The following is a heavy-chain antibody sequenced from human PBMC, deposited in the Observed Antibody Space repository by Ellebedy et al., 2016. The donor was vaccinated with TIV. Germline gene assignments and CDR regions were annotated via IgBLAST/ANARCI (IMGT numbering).Heavy chain of an antibody. Sequence: GGSLRLXCAASGFTFDDYAMHWVRQAPGKGLEWVSGISWRGHYIGYADSVRGRFTISRDNAKSSPYLQMNSLRIEDTAVYYCTKDLLRGIWGGSGRDYWGQGTLVTVSS. CDR1: GFTFDDYA. CDR3: TKDLLRGIWGGSGRDY. CDR2: ISWRGHYI. D-gene: IGHD7-27*01. V-gene: IGHV3-9*01. J-gene: IGHJ4*02.